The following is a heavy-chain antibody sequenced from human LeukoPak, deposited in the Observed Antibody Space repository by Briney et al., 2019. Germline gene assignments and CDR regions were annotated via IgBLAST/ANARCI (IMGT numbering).Heavy chain of an antibody. CDR3: ARAGTTIYYYYMDV. CDR2: IYYSGST. Sequence: SETLSLTCTVSGDSISSYYWSWIRQPPGKGLEWIGYIYYSGSTNYSPSLKSRVTISVDTSKNQFSLKLSSVTAADTAVYYCARAGTTIYYYYMDVWGKGTTVTVSS. J-gene: IGHJ6*03. D-gene: IGHD6-19*01. CDR1: GDSISSYY. V-gene: IGHV4-59*01.